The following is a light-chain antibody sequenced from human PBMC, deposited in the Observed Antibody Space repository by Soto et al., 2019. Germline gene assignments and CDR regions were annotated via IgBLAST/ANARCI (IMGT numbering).Light chain of an antibody. CDR3: QQYNNWPLIT. Sequence: EIVMTQSPATLSVSPGERATLSCRALHGFSSNLAWYQQKLGQAPRLFIYGASTRAIGIPARFSGCGFGIDFTFTFSSLQSEDFAVYYCQQYNNWPLITFGQGTRLEIK. V-gene: IGKV3-15*01. J-gene: IGKJ5*01. CDR1: HGFSSN. CDR2: GAS.